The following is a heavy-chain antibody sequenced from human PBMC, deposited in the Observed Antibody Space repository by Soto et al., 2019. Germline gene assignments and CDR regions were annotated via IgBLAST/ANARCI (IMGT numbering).Heavy chain of an antibody. J-gene: IGHJ4*02. V-gene: IGHV3-23*01. D-gene: IGHD2-21*01. CDR2: ISGNGDDT. CDR1: RFTFTTYA. CDR3: AKDTPVGVEMATMRLDD. Sequence: GGSLRLSCAASRFTFTTYAFSWVRQAPGKGLEWVSAISGNGDDTYYAEPVKGRFTISRDNSKNTLYLQMNSLRAEDTAVYYCAKDTPVGVEMATMRLDDWGQGSLVTVSS.